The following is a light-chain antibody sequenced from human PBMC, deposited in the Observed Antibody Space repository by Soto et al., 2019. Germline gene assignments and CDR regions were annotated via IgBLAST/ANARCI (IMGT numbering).Light chain of an antibody. CDR3: QQYNSLWT. Sequence: AIRITHSPSSLAASPGDRVTITCRASQGISSYLAWYQQKPGKAPKLLIYAASTLQSGVPSRFSGSGSGTEFTLTISSLQPDDFATYYCQQYNSLWTFGQGTKVDIK. V-gene: IGKV1-8*01. CDR1: QGISSY. J-gene: IGKJ1*01. CDR2: AAS.